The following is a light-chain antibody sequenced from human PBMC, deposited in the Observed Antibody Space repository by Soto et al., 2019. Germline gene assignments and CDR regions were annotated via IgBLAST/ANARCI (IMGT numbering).Light chain of an antibody. CDR1: GSDVGSYNL. V-gene: IGLV2-23*02. CDR2: EVS. Sequence: QSVLTQPASVSGSPGQSITISCTGTGSDVGSYNLVSWYQQHPGRAPKLIIYEVSKWPSGVSNRFSGSKSGNTASLTISGLQAEDEADYYCCSYAGNNIHYVFGTGTKLTVL. J-gene: IGLJ1*01. CDR3: CSYAGNNIHYV.